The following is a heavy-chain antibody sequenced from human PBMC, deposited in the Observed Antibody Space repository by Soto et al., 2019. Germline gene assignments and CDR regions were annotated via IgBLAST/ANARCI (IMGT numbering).Heavy chain of an antibody. CDR1: GYTFTSYV. D-gene: IGHD3-3*01. J-gene: IGHJ4*02. Sequence: ASVKVSCKAFGYTFTSYVMHWVRQAPGQRLEWMGWINAGNANTKYSQKFQGRVTITRDTSASTAYMELSSLRSEDTAVYYCARTSGYYFYDYWGQGTLVTVSS. CDR2: INAGNANT. CDR3: ARTSGYYFYDY. V-gene: IGHV1-3*01.